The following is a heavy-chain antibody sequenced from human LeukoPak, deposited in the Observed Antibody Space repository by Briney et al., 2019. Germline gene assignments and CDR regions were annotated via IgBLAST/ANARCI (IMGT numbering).Heavy chain of an antibody. CDR3: ARASYYYDSSGFNWFDP. D-gene: IGHD3-22*01. Sequence: PSETLSLTCTVSGDSISSHYWSWIRQPPGKGLEWIGYIYYSGSTNYNPSLKGRVTISVDTSKNQFSLKLSSVTAADTAVYYCARASYYYDSSGFNWFDPWGQGTLVTVSS. CDR1: GDSISSHY. CDR2: IYYSGST. J-gene: IGHJ5*02. V-gene: IGHV4-59*11.